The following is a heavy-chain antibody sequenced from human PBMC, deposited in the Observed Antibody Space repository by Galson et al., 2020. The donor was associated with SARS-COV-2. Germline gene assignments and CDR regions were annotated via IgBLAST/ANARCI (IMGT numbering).Heavy chain of an antibody. CDR2: INWNGGST. J-gene: IGHJ3*02. Sequence: GGSMRLSCAASGFTFDDYGMSWVRQAPGKGLEWVSGINWNGGSTGYADSVKGRFTISRDNAKNSLYLQMNSLRAEDTALYYCARDPDIVLMVYAPPTIGAFEIWGQGRLVTVSS. V-gene: IGHV3-20*04. D-gene: IGHD2-8*01. CDR3: ARDPDIVLMVYAPPTIGAFEI. CDR1: GFTFDDYG.